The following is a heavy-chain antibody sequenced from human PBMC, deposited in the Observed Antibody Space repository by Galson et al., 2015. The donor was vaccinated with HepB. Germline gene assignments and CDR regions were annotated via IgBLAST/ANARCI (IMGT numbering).Heavy chain of an antibody. CDR3: ARGGMYYFDY. V-gene: IGHV2-5*02. D-gene: IGHD6-25*01. CDR2: IYWDDDK. J-gene: IGHJ4*02. CDR1: GFSVSTSGVG. Sequence: PALVKPTQTLTLTCTFSGFSVSTSGVGVGWIRQPPGKALEWLALIYWDDDKRYSPSLKSRLTITKDTSKNQVVLTMTNMDPVETATYYCARGGMYYFDYWGQGTLVTVSS.